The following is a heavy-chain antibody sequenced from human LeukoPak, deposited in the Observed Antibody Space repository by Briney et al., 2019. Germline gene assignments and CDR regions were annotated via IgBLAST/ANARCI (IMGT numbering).Heavy chain of an antibody. V-gene: IGHV3-64*01. J-gene: IGHJ4*02. CDR3: ARDPGRAGTTEWYYFDS. D-gene: IGHD3-3*01. Sequence: GGSLRLSCAASGFTFSSFAMHWVRQAPGKGLEYVSSINTKGNRPFYANSVKGRFTVSRDNSKNMVYLQMGSLRAEDMAVYYCARDPGRAGTTEWYYFDSWGQGTLVTVSS. CDR2: INTKGNRP. CDR1: GFTFSSFA.